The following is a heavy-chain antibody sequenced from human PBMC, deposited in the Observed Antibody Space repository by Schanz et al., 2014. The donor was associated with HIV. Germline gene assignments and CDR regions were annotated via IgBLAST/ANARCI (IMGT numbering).Heavy chain of an antibody. J-gene: IGHJ4*02. CDR3: ARGAAEMATMTPWRY. V-gene: IGHV1-18*04. D-gene: IGHD5-12*01. CDR2: ISAYNGNT. CDR1: RYSFTRYG. Sequence: QVQLVQSGAEVKKPGASVKVSCKGSRYSFTRYGISWVRQAPGQGLEWMGWISAYNGNTNYAQKLQGRVTMTTDTSTSTAYMDLRSLRSDDTAVYYCARGAAEMATMTPWRYWGQGTLVTVSS.